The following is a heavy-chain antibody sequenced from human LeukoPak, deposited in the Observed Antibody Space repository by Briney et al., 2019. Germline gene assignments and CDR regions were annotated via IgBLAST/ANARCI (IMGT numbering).Heavy chain of an antibody. J-gene: IGHJ4*02. CDR2: IRYDGSNK. Sequence: GGSLRLXCAASGFTFSSYGMHWVRQAPGKGLEWVAFIRYDGSNKYYADSVKGRFTISRDNSKNTLYLQMNSLRAEDTAVYYCAKCGDYGDYVYFDYWGQGTLVTVSS. CDR3: AKCGDYGDYVYFDY. CDR1: GFTFSSYG. D-gene: IGHD4-17*01. V-gene: IGHV3-30*02.